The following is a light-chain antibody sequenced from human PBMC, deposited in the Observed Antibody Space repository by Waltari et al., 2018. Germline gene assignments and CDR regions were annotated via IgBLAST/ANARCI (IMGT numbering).Light chain of an antibody. J-gene: IGLJ1*01. Sequence: QSALTQPASVSGSPGQSITISCTGTSSDIGNYKLVPRYQQHPGKTPKPMIYEVNDRPPGVSNRVSGSKSGNTASHTISGLQAEDEGDYSCCSYAGRITYIFGTGTKVTGL. CDR3: CSYAGRITYI. CDR2: EVN. CDR1: SSDIGNYKL. V-gene: IGLV2-23*02.